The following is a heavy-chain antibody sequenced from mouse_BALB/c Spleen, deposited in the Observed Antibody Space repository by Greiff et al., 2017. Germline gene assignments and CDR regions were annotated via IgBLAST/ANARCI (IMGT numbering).Heavy chain of an antibody. J-gene: IGHJ4*01. Sequence: EVQGVESGGGLVQPGGSLKLSCAASGFTFSSYTMSWVRQTPEKRLEWVAYISNGGGSTYYPDTVKGRFTISRDNAKNTLYLQMSSLKSEDTAMYYCARLYYGSSPHAMDYWGQGTSVTVSS. V-gene: IGHV5-12-2*01. CDR3: ARLYYGSSPHAMDY. CDR2: ISNGGGST. CDR1: GFTFSSYT. D-gene: IGHD1-1*01.